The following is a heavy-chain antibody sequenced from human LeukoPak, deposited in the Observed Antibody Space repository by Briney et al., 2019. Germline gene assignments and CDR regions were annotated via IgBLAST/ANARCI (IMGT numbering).Heavy chain of an antibody. J-gene: IGHJ4*02. Sequence: PSETLSLTCAVSGYSISSGYYWGWIRQPPGKGLEWIGSIYHSGSTYYNPSLKSRVTISVDTSKNQFSLKLSSVTAADTAVYCCANQQLWFDYWGQGTLVTVSS. CDR1: GYSISSGYY. CDR2: IYHSGST. D-gene: IGHD5-18*01. CDR3: ANQQLWFDY. V-gene: IGHV4-38-2*01.